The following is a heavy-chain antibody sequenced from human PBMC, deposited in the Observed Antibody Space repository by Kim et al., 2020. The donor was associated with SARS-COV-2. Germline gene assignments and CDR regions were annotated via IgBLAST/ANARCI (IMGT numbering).Heavy chain of an antibody. CDR2: ISYDGSNT. CDR1: GFSFSAYG. Sequence: GGSLRLSCAASGFSFSAYGMHWVRQAPGKGLEWVAVISYDGSNTHYADSVKGRFTFSRDNSKNTLYLQMNSLRVEDTAVYYCARDRETGTYYYGSGAQISAFDIWGQGTMVTVSS. D-gene: IGHD3-10*01. J-gene: IGHJ3*02. CDR3: ARDRETGTYYYGSGAQISAFDI. V-gene: IGHV3-30-3*01.